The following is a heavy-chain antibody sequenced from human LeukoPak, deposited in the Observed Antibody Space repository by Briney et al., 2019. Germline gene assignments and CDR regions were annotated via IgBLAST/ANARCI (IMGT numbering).Heavy chain of an antibody. CDR1: GGSISSSNYY. J-gene: IGHJ3*02. D-gene: IGHD6-19*01. CDR2: IYYSGST. CDR3: ARQGSLGWRIDAFDI. Sequence: PSETLSLTCRVSGGSISSSNYYWGWIRQPPGKQLEWIGSIYYSGSTYYSPSLQSRVTISVDRSKNQFSLKLSSVTAADTAVHYCARQGSLGWRIDAFDIWGQGTLVTVSS. V-gene: IGHV4-39*01.